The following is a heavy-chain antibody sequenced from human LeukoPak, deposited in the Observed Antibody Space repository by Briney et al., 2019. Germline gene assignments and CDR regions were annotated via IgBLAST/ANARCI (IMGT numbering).Heavy chain of an antibody. CDR2: ISDIGRI. CDR3: AGHHPRNTVDF. J-gene: IGHJ4*02. V-gene: IGHV4-59*08. CDR1: GGSISSYY. Sequence: ASETLSLTCTVSGGSISSYYGSWIRQPPGKGLEWIAYISDIGRINYNPSLKSRVTISLDTSKNQFSLKLSSVTAADTAVYYCAGHHPRNTVDFWGQGTLVTVSS. D-gene: IGHD2/OR15-2a*01.